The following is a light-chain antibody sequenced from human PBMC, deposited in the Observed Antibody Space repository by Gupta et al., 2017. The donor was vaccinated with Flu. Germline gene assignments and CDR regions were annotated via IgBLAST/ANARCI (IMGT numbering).Light chain of an antibody. CDR3: QQSSTLPWT. CDR1: HNIDNY. J-gene: IGKJ1*01. CDR2: VTS. Sequence: IKMTQSPSSLSASVGDTVTIACRSSHNIDNYLNWYQLKPGKAPRLIIYVTSSLPSGVPSRFSGSGSGTEFTLTITNVEHEDFATYSCQQSSTLPWTFGQGTKVEMK. V-gene: IGKV1-39*01.